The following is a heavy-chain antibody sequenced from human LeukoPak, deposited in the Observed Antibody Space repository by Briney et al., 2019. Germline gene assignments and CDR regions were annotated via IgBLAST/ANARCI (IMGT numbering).Heavy chain of an antibody. CDR1: GFTFSSYA. Sequence: GGSLRLSCAASGFTFSSYAMSWVRQAPGKGLEWVSGISGSGGSTYYADSAKGRFTISRDNSKNTLYLQMNSLRAEDTAVYYCAKDQMEQWLFDYWGQGTLVTVSS. J-gene: IGHJ4*02. V-gene: IGHV3-23*01. D-gene: IGHD6-19*01. CDR2: ISGSGGST. CDR3: AKDQMEQWLFDY.